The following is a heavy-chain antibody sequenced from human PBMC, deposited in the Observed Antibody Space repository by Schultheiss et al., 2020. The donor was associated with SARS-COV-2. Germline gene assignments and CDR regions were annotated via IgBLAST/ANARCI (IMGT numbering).Heavy chain of an antibody. CDR2: INHSGST. J-gene: IGHJ5*02. CDR3: ARGNTDYDFWSGYRGSNWFDP. CDR1: GGSFSGYY. V-gene: IGHV4-34*01. D-gene: IGHD3-3*01. Sequence: GSLRLSCAVYGGSFSGYYWSWIRQPPGKGLEWIGEINHSGSTNYNPSLKSRVTISVDTSKNQFSLKLSSVTAADTAVYYCARGNTDYDFWSGYRGSNWFDPWGQGTLVTVSS.